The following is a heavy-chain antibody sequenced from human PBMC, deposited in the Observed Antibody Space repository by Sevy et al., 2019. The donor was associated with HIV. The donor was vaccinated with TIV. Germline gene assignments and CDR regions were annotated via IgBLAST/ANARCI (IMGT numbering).Heavy chain of an antibody. D-gene: IGHD6-6*01. Sequence: ASVKVSCKASGYTFTGYYMHWVRQALGQGLEWMGRINPNSGGTNYAQKFQGRVTMTRDTSISTAYMELSRLRSDDTAVYYCARDTSIAARHFGYWGQGTLVTVSS. CDR3: ARDTSIAARHFGY. CDR1: GYTFTGYY. V-gene: IGHV1-2*06. J-gene: IGHJ4*02. CDR2: INPNSGGT.